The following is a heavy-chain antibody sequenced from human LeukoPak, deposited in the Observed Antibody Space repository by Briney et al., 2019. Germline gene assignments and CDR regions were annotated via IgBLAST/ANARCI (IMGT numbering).Heavy chain of an antibody. CDR3: AGARGLRWNWFDP. CDR1: GGSFSGYY. D-gene: IGHD4-23*01. Sequence: SETLSLTCAVYGGSFSGYYWSWIRQPPGKGLEWIGGINHSGSTNYNPSLKSRVTISVDTSKNQFSLKLSSVTAADTAGYYCAGARGLRWNWFDPWGQGTLVTVSS. J-gene: IGHJ5*02. CDR2: INHSGST. V-gene: IGHV4-34*01.